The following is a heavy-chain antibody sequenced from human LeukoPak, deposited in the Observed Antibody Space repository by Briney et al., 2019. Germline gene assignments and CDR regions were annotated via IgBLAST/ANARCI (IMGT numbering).Heavy chain of an antibody. CDR3: ARDQGLRRGGYYFDY. CDR1: GFTFSSYG. D-gene: IGHD4-17*01. Sequence: GGSLRLSCAASGFTFSSYGMHWVRQAPGKGLEWVAVIWYDGSNKYYADPVKGRFTISRDNSKNTLYLQMNSLRAEDTAVYYCARDQGLRRGGYYFDYWGQGTLVTVSS. V-gene: IGHV3-33*01. CDR2: IWYDGSNK. J-gene: IGHJ4*02.